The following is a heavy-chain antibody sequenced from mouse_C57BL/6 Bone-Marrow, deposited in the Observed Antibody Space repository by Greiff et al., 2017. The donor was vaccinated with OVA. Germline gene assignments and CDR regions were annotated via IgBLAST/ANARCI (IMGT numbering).Heavy chain of an antibody. V-gene: IGHV1-74*01. D-gene: IGHD1-1*02. CDR2: IHPSDSDT. Sequence: QVQLKESGAELVKPGASVKVSCKASGYTFTSYWMHWVKQRPGQGLEWIGRIHPSDSDTNYNQKFKGKATLTVDKSSSTAYMQLSSLTSEDSAVYYCAIEGGNHPPWFAYWGQGTLVTVSA. CDR1: GYTFTSYW. CDR3: AIEGGNHPPWFAY. J-gene: IGHJ3*01.